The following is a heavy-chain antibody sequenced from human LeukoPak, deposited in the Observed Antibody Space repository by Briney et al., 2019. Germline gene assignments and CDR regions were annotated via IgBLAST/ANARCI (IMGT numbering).Heavy chain of an antibody. CDR1: GYTFTGYY. Sequence: ASVKVSCKASGYTFTGYYMHWVRQAPGQGLEWMGWINPSSSDTNYAQKFQGRATMPRDTSISTAYSELSRLRPDDTAVYYCGRMVRGDDVAFDIWGQGTMVTVSS. V-gene: IGHV1-2*02. D-gene: IGHD3-10*01. J-gene: IGHJ3*02. CDR3: GRMVRGDDVAFDI. CDR2: INPSSSDT.